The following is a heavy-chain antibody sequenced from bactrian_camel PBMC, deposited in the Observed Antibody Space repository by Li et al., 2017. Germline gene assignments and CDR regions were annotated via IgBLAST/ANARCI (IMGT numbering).Heavy chain of an antibody. D-gene: IGHD3*01. Sequence: HVQLVESGGGSVQAGGSLRLSCVASGYTYKIYCMGWFRQGPGEEREEVAAIYTAGGSTYYADSVKGRFTVSRDNAKNTLYPQMNTLRPEDTGMYYCAADPTYCGLRPAYNWWGQGTQVTVS. CDR1: GYTYKIYC. J-gene: IGHJ4*01. V-gene: IGHV3S1*01. CDR2: IYTAGGST. CDR3: AADPTYCGLRPAYNW.